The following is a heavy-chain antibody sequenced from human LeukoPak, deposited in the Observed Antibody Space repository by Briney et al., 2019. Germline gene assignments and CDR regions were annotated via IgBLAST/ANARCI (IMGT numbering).Heavy chain of an antibody. CDR1: GFTFSRSG. CDR2: ISFDGSNR. J-gene: IGHJ4*02. V-gene: IGHV3-30*03. CDR3: ATLPRDTAFDY. D-gene: IGHD5-18*01. Sequence: PGGSLRLSCAASGFTFSRSGMHWVRQAPGKGLEWVALISFDGSNRLYADSVKGRFTISRDNSESTLYLHMNSLRTDDTAVYYCATLPRDTAFDYWGQGTLVTVSS.